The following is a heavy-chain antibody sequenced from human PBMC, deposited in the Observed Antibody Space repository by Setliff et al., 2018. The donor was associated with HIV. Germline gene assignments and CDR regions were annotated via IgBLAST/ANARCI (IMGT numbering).Heavy chain of an antibody. J-gene: IGHJ6*03. CDR3: ASEAWTSYRSSSGYYYYYMDV. V-gene: IGHV4-61*01. CDR1: GDSVSSASYY. CDR2: IYYSGTT. D-gene: IGHD6-6*01. Sequence: SETLSLTCTVAGDSVSSASYYWSWIRQPPGKGLEWIGYIYYSGTTKYNPSLKSRVTISVDTSKNQFSLKLSSVTAADTAVYYCASEAWTSYRSSSGYYYYYMDVWGKGTTVTVS.